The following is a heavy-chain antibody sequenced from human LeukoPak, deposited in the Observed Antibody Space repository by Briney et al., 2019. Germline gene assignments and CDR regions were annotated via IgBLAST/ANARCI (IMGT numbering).Heavy chain of an antibody. CDR1: RFPISYYA. J-gene: IGHJ4*02. CDR2: MSFDGSYI. Sequence: RGSLRLSCAASRFPISYYAMHWVRLAAGQRLERVAVMSFDGSYIYYAGSVKGRFTISRDNSKNTLYLQMNSLRAEDTAVYYCAKSESGYSSGWWGQGTLVTVSS. V-gene: IGHV3-30*18. D-gene: IGHD6-19*01. CDR3: AKSESGYSSGW.